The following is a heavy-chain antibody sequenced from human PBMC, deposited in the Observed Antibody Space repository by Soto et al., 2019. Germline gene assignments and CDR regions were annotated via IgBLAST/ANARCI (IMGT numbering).Heavy chain of an antibody. V-gene: IGHV3-23*01. CDR1: GFTFSSYA. Sequence: PGGSLRLSCAASGFTFSSYAMSWVRQAPGKGLEWVSAISGSGGSTYYADSVKGRFTISRDNTKNTLYLQMNSLRAEDTAVYYCAKDSWGVGGARYPPLDYWGQGTLVTVSS. J-gene: IGHJ4*02. CDR2: ISGSGGST. CDR3: AKDSWGVGGARYPPLDY. D-gene: IGHD3-16*01.